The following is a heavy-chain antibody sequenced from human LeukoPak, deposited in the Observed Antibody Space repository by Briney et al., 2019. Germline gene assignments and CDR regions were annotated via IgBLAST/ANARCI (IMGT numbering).Heavy chain of an antibody. D-gene: IGHD5-18*01. CDR1: GYTFTGYW. CDR3: ARRGYSYLPLDY. V-gene: IGHV5-10-1*01. Sequence: ASVKVSCKASGYTFTGYWISWVRQMPGKGLEWMGRIDPSDSYTNYSPSFQGHVTISADKSISTAYLQWSSLKASDTAMYYCARRGYSYLPLDYWGQGTLVTVSS. CDR2: IDPSDSYT. J-gene: IGHJ4*02.